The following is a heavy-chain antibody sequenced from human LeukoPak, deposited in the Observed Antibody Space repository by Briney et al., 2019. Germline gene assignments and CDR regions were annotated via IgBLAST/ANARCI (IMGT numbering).Heavy chain of an antibody. CDR3: ANIRYDIYDYYGMDV. Sequence: ASVKVSCKASGGTFSSYAISWVRQAPGKGLEWMGGFDPEDGETIYAQKFQGRVTMTEDTSTDTAYMDLSSLRSEDTAVYYCANIRYDIYDYYGMDVWGQGTTVTVSS. D-gene: IGHD3-9*01. CDR2: FDPEDGET. J-gene: IGHJ6*02. CDR1: GGTFSSYA. V-gene: IGHV1-24*01.